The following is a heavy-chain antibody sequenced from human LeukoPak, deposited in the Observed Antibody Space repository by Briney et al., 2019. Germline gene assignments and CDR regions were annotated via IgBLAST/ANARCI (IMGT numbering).Heavy chain of an antibody. J-gene: IGHJ2*01. Sequence: SETLSLTCTVSGGSISSYYWSWIRQPPGKGLEWIGYIYYSGSTNYNPSLKSRVTISVDTSKNQFSLKLSSVTAADTAVYYCARIYYYDSSGYSTISWYFDLWGRGTLVTVSS. V-gene: IGHV4-59*08. D-gene: IGHD3-22*01. CDR3: ARIYYYDSSGYSTISWYFDL. CDR1: GGSISSYY. CDR2: IYYSGST.